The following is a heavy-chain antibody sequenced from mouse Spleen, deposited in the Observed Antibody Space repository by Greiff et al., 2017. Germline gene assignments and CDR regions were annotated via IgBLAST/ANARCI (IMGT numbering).Heavy chain of an antibody. V-gene: IGHV5-17*01. Sequence: EVMLVESGGGLVKPGGSLKLSCAASGFTFSDYGMHWVRQAPEKGLEWVAYISSGSSTIYYADTVKGRFTISRDNAENTLFLQMTSLRSEDTAMYYCARPLGGSSPPYAMDYWGQGTSVTVSS. CDR1: GFTFSDYG. CDR2: ISSGSSTI. D-gene: IGHD1-1*01. CDR3: ARPLGGSSPPYAMDY. J-gene: IGHJ4*01.